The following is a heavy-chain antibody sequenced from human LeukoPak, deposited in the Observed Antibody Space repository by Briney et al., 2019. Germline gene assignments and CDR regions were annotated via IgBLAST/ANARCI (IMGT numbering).Heavy chain of an antibody. CDR1: GFTFSSYG. Sequence: QSGGSLRLSCAASGFTFSSYGMHWVRQAPGKGLEWVAFIRYDGSNKYYADSVKGRFTVSRDNSKNTLYLQMNSLRAEDTAVYYCAKGLRYFDWPLNNWFDPWGQGTLVTVSS. D-gene: IGHD3-9*01. CDR2: IRYDGSNK. CDR3: AKGLRYFDWPLNNWFDP. V-gene: IGHV3-30*02. J-gene: IGHJ5*02.